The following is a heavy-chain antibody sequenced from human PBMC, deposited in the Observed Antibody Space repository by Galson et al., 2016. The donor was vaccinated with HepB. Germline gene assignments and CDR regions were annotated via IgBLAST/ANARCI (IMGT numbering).Heavy chain of an antibody. CDR2: ISSRRNF. V-gene: IGHV4-59*11. D-gene: IGHD3-10*01. J-gene: IGHJ4*01. CDR1: GASIGGHY. Sequence: ATLFPTCAVAGASIGGHYWSWIRQPPGGGQEWIGCISSRRNFNYNPSLESRLIISGDTSKNQVSLRLSSVTAADTAVYYCAKSGSEGSTWGHGILVTVAS. CDR3: AKSGSEGST.